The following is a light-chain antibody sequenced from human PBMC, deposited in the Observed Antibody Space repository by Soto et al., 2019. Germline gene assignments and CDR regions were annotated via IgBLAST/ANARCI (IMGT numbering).Light chain of an antibody. CDR1: QSVDSTY. CDR3: QHYDSFRT. Sequence: DIVLTQSPGTLSLSPGESATLCCRASQSVDSTYIAWYQQKPGQAPRLLIFGASGRATGIPDRFSGSGSGTDFTLTISRLDPEDFAVYYCQHYDSFRTFGQGTKVEI. J-gene: IGKJ1*01. CDR2: GAS. V-gene: IGKV3-20*01.